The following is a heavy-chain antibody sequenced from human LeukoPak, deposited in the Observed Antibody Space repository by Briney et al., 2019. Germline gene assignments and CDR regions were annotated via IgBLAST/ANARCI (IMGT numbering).Heavy chain of an antibody. CDR2: IYYSGST. CDR3: ARDGAKYYYDSSGPQKHAFDI. D-gene: IGHD3-22*01. J-gene: IGHJ3*02. Sequence: SETLSLTCTVSGGSISSHYWSWIRQPPGKGLEWIGYIYYSGSTNYNPSLKSRVTISVDTSKNQFSLKLSSVTAADTAVYYCARDGAKYYYDSSGPQKHAFDIWGQGTMVTVSS. V-gene: IGHV4-59*11. CDR1: GGSISSHY.